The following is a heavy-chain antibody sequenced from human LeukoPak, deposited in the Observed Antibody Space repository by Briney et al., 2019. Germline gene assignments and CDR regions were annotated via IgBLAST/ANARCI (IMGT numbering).Heavy chain of an antibody. D-gene: IGHD2-15*01. CDR3: ASDVGYCSGGSCRYLYYYYGMDV. CDR1: GGTFSSYA. Sequence: ASVKVSCKASGGTFSSYAISWVRQAPGQGIEWMGGIIPIFGTANYAQKFQGRVTITADESTSTAYMELSSLRSEDTAVYYCASDVGYCSGGSCRYLYYYYGMDVWGQGTTVTVSS. CDR2: IIPIFGTA. V-gene: IGHV1-69*13. J-gene: IGHJ6*02.